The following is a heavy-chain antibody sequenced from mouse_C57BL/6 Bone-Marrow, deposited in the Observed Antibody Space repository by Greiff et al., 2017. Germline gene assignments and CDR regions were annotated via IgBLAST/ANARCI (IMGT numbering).Heavy chain of an antibody. Sequence: VKLMESGPGLVAPSQSLSITCTVSGFSLTSYGVSWVRQPPGKGLEWLGVIWGDGGPNYHSALISRLSISEDNSKSQVFLILNRLQTDDTATYYCAKGEYPYAMDYWGQGTSVTVSS. J-gene: IGHJ4*01. CDR3: AKGEYPYAMDY. CDR2: IWGDGGP. D-gene: IGHD5-1*01. CDR1: GFSLTSYG. V-gene: IGHV2-3*01.